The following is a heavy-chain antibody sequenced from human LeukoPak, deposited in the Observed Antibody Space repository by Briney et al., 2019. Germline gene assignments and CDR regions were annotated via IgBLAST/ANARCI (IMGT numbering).Heavy chain of an antibody. D-gene: IGHD2/OR15-2a*01. CDR3: ARGNTRRYYFDY. V-gene: IGHV1-46*01. J-gene: IGHJ4*02. Sequence: GASVKVSCKASGYTFTSYYMHWVRQAPGQGLEWMGIINPSGGSTGYAQKFQGRVTMTRNTSISTAYMELSSLRSEDTAVYYCARGNTRRYYFDYWGQGTLVTVSS. CDR2: INPSGGST. CDR1: GYTFTSYY.